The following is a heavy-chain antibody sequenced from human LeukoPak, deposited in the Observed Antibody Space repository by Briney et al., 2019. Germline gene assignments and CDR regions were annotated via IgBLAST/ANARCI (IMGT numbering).Heavy chain of an antibody. CDR1: GFTFSDYS. D-gene: IGHD6-13*01. V-gene: IGHV3-74*01. J-gene: IGHJ4*02. Sequence: QPRGSLRLSSAPSGFTFSDYSMHFGRQAPRKGLLWVSRINSDGSSRNYADSVKGRFTISRDNAKSTLYLQMNSLRAEDTAVYYCASASSHRIAAGGDYWGQGTLVTVSS. CDR3: ASASSHRIAAGGDY. CDR2: INSDGSSR.